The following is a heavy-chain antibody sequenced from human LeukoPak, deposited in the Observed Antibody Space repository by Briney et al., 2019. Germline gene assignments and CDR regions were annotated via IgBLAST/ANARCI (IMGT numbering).Heavy chain of an antibody. J-gene: IGHJ3*01. CDR1: GFTFSNYA. CDR2: IWHDGATK. V-gene: IGHV3-33*08. Sequence: GGSLRLSCAASGFTFSNYAMHWVRQAPGKGLDWVAMIWHDGATKFYADSVKGRFTISRDNSKDTLYLQMDSLRAEDTAVFYCARELLGEGPDAFDVWGQGTIVTVSS. CDR3: ARELLGEGPDAFDV. D-gene: IGHD3-16*01.